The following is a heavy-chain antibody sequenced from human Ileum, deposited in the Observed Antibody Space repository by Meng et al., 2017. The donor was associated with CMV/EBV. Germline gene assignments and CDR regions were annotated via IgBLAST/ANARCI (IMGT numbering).Heavy chain of an antibody. J-gene: IGHJ4*02. CDR2: IYHSASP. V-gene: IGHV4-4*02. D-gene: IGHD1-14*01. CDR1: GVSISSNNW. Sequence: SGVSISSNNWWSWVRQPPGKGLEWIGEIYHSASPNYNPSLKSRVTISVDTSKNQFSLKLSSVTAADTAVYYCARLRVDNRNYLERFDYWGQGTLVTVSS. CDR3: ARLRVDNRNYLERFDY.